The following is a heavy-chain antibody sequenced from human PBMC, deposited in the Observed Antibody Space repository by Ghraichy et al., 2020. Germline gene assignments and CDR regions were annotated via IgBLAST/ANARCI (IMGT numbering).Heavy chain of an antibody. CDR3: AKDRPSSSWYWFDP. V-gene: IGHV3-43*02. CDR2: ISGDGGST. D-gene: IGHD6-13*01. CDR1: GFTFDDYA. J-gene: IGHJ5*02. Sequence: GGSLRLSCAASGFTFDDYAMHWVRQAPGKGLEWVSLISGDGGSTYYADSVKGRFTIFRDNSKNSLYLQMNSLRTEDTALYYCAKDRPSSSWYWFDPWGQGTLVTVSS.